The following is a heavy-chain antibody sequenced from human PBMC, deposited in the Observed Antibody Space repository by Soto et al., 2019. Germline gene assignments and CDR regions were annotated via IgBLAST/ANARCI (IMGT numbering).Heavy chain of an antibody. Sequence: GGSLRLSCAASGFTFSSYGMHWVRQAPGKGLEWVAVIWYDGSNKYYADSVKGRFTISRDNSKNTLYLQMNSLRAEDTAVYYCATFFGASIAAANAFDIWGQGTMVTVSS. V-gene: IGHV3-33*01. CDR2: IWYDGSNK. CDR3: ATFFGASIAAANAFDI. CDR1: GFTFSSYG. D-gene: IGHD6-13*01. J-gene: IGHJ3*02.